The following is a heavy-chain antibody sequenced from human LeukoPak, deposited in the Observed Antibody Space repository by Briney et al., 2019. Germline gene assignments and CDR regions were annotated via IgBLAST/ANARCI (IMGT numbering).Heavy chain of an antibody. J-gene: IGHJ4*02. Sequence: GGSLRLSCAASGFTFSSYAMHWVRQAPGKGLEWVAVILYDGSNKYYADSVKGRFTISRDNSKNTLYLQMNSLRAEDTAVYYCARGYPPIAVAGRLDYWGQGTLVTVSS. CDR1: GFTFSSYA. CDR3: ARGYPPIAVAGRLDY. D-gene: IGHD6-19*01. CDR2: ILYDGSNK. V-gene: IGHV3-30-3*01.